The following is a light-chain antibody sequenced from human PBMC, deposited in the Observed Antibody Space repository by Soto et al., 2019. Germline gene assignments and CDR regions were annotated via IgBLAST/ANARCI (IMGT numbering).Light chain of an antibody. V-gene: IGKV1-27*01. J-gene: IGKJ1*01. CDR1: RGIYTH. Sequence: DIQMTQSPSSLSASVGDRVTITCRASRGIYTHLAWYQQKPGNAPKLLIYAASTLQAGVPSRFRASGSGTDFILTSRALQSEDVGTYFCQTYDKAPWTCGPGTRV. CDR2: AAS. CDR3: QTYDKAPWT.